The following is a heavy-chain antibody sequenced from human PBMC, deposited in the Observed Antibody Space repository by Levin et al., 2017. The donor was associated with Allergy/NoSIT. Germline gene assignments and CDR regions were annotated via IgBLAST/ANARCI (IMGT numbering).Heavy chain of an antibody. CDR3: ARQLPASSYYYMDV. D-gene: IGHD1-26*01. Sequence: SETLSLTCAVSGGSLGSNYWTWMRQPPGKGLEWIGYIYYSGSTNYSPYPKSRVTTSVDTSKNQFPLKLTSVTAAATAAYYWARQLPASSYYYMDVWGKGTTVTVSS. J-gene: IGHJ6*03. CDR2: IYYSGST. V-gene: IGHV4-59*08. CDR1: GGSLGSNY.